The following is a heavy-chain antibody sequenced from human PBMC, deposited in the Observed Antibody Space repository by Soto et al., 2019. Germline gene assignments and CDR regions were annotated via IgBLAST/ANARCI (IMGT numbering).Heavy chain of an antibody. CDR1: GGSLSSYY. Sequence: QMQLQESGPGLVKPSETLSLTCTVSGGSLSSYYWTWIRQPPGKGLEWIGYIYYSGSTSYNPSLKSRPTILLDTSKNQFSLKLTSVTAADTAIYYCARHDCLSTRCSYFYHAMDLWGQGTTVTVSS. CDR2: IYYSGST. D-gene: IGHD2-2*01. CDR3: ARHDCLSTRCSYFYHAMDL. V-gene: IGHV4-59*01. J-gene: IGHJ6*02.